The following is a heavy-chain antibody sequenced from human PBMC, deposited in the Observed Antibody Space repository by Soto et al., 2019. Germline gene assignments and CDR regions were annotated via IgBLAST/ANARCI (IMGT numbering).Heavy chain of an antibody. D-gene: IGHD3-22*01. Sequence: GGSLRLSCAASGFTFRTYGMNWVRRAPGGGLEWVASISSSGSFIYYADSVKGRFTISRDDAEKSLYLQMNSLRAEDTAVYYCAKEDYYESSGSPLDYWGQGTLVTVSS. CDR3: AKEDYYESSGSPLDY. V-gene: IGHV3-21*04. CDR1: GFTFRTYG. J-gene: IGHJ4*02. CDR2: ISSSGSFI.